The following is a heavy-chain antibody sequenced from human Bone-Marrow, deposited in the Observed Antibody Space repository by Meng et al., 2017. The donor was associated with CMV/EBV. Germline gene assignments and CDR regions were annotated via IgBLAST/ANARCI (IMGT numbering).Heavy chain of an antibody. V-gene: IGHV4-34*01. Sequence: SETLSLTCAVYGGSFSGYYWSWIRQPPGKWLEWIGEINHSGSTNYNPSLKSRVTISVDTSKNQFSLKLSSVTAADTAVYYCARYCSGGSCYRYYYGMDVWGQGTTVTVSS. CDR2: INHSGST. J-gene: IGHJ6*02. CDR3: ARYCSGGSCYRYYYGMDV. CDR1: GGSFSGYY. D-gene: IGHD2-15*01.